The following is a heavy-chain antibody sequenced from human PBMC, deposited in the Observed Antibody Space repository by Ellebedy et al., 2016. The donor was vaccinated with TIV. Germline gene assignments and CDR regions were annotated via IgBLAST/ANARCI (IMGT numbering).Heavy chain of an antibody. CDR3: AKDRTPGDGYWVFDF. D-gene: IGHD5-18*01. CDR1: GFSFSSYA. J-gene: IGHJ4*02. CDR2: IVGSGGSR. Sequence: GESLKISCAASGFSFSSYAMSWVRQAPGKGLEWVSGIVGSGGSRYADSVKGRFTISRDNSKSTLDLQMSSLRAEDTAVYYCAKDRTPGDGYWVFDFWGQGTLVIVSS. V-gene: IGHV3-23*01.